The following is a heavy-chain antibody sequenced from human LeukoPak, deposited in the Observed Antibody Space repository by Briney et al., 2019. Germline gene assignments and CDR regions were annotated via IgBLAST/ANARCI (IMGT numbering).Heavy chain of an antibody. Sequence: SETLSLTCTVSGGSISSSSYYWGWIRQPPGKVLEWIGSIYYSGSTYDNPSLKSRVTISVDTSKNQFSLKLSSVTAADTAVYYCARDPGPDGYKGTYPDYWGQGTLVTVSS. CDR2: IYYSGST. D-gene: IGHD5-24*01. CDR3: ARDPGPDGYKGTYPDY. CDR1: GGSISSSSYY. V-gene: IGHV4-39*07. J-gene: IGHJ4*02.